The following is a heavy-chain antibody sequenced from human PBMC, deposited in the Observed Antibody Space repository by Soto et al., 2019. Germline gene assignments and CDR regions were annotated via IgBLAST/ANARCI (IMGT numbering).Heavy chain of an antibody. CDR2: IHPGDSDS. J-gene: IGHJ4*02. V-gene: IGHV5-51*01. D-gene: IGHD6-13*01. Sequence: KGQEWMGIIHPGDSDSRYSPSFEGQVTISADKSISTAYLQWSSLKASDTAIYYCSRGWDAAWYSSSWYEIAYWGQGTLVTGSS. CDR3: SRGWDAAWYSSSWYEIAY.